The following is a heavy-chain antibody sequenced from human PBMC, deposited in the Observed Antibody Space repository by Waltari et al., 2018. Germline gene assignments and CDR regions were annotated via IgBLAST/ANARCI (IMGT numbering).Heavy chain of an antibody. CDR2: IKQDGSEK. CDR1: GFTFSSYW. CDR3: AREITFGGVITKYYYYGMDV. V-gene: IGHV3-7*03. J-gene: IGHJ6*02. D-gene: IGHD3-16*02. Sequence: EVQLVESGGGLVQPGGSLRLSCAASGFTFSSYWMSWVRQAPGKGLEWVANIKQDGSEKYYVDSVKGRFTISRDNAKNSLYLQMNSLRAEDTAVYYCAREITFGGVITKYYYYGMDVWGQGTTVTVSS.